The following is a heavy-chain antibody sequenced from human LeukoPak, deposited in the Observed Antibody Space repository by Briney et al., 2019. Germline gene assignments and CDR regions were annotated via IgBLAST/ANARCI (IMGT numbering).Heavy chain of an antibody. D-gene: IGHD3-22*01. CDR3: ARVVSSGYYLLYYYYYMDV. J-gene: IGHJ6*03. Sequence: NSSETLSLTCAVYGGSFSGYYWSWIRQPPGKGLEWIGEINHSGSTNYNPSLKSRVTISVDTSKNQFSLKLSSVTAADTAVYYWARVVSSGYYLLYYYYYMDVWGKGTTVTVSS. CDR1: GGSFSGYY. V-gene: IGHV4-34*01. CDR2: INHSGST.